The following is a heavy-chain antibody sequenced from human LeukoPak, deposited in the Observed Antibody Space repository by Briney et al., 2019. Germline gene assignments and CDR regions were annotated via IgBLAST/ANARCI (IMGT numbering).Heavy chain of an antibody. D-gene: IGHD2-15*01. CDR3: ARAVVVVAATGPFDAFDI. CDR1: GFTFSSYA. Sequence: GGSLRLSCAASGFTFSSYAMSWVRQAPGKGLEWVSAISGSGGSTYYADSVKGRFTISRDNSKNTLYLQMNSLRAEDTAVYYCARAVVVVAATGPFDAFDIWGQGTMVTVSS. J-gene: IGHJ3*02. V-gene: IGHV3-23*01. CDR2: ISGSGGST.